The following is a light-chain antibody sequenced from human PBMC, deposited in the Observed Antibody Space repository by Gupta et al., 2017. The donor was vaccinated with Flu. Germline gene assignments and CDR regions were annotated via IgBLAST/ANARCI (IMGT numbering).Light chain of an antibody. Sequence: QSVLTQPPSASGTPGQRVTIPCSGSSSNIGSKTVDWYQQLPGTAPKLLIYSNNQRPSGVPDRFSASKSGTSASLAISGLQSEDEADYYCASWDDSLNGRVFGGGTKLTVL. CDR1: SSNIGSKT. CDR2: SNN. J-gene: IGLJ2*01. CDR3: ASWDDSLNGRV. V-gene: IGLV1-44*01.